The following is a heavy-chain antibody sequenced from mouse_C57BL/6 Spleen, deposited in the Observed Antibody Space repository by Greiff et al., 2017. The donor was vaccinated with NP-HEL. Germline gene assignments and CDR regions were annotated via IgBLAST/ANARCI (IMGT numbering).Heavy chain of an antibody. CDR1: GYTFTSYG. V-gene: IGHV1-81*01. CDR3: ARPELGRAMDY. D-gene: IGHD4-1*01. CDR2: IYPRSGNT. J-gene: IGHJ4*01. Sequence: VQLQESGAELARPGASVKLSCKASGYTFTSYGISWVKQRTGQGLEWIGEIYPRSGNTYYNEKFKGKATLTADKSSSTAYMELRSLTSEDSGVYFGARPELGRAMDYWGQGTSVTVSS.